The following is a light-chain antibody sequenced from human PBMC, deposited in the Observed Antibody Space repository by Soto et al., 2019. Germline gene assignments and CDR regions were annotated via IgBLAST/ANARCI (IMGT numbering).Light chain of an antibody. CDR1: QSIISN. CDR2: VAS. J-gene: IGKJ2*01. CDR3: QQSYSTPYT. Sequence: DIQMTQSPSSLSASVGDRVTITCRASQSIISNLNWYQQKPWEAPKLLIYVASSLQSGVPSRFSGSESGTDYTLPICSLQPDDFATYFCQQSYSTPYTFAQGTKMEIK. V-gene: IGKV1-39*01.